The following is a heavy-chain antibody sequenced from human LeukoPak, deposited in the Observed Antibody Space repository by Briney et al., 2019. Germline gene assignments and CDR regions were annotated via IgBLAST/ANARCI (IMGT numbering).Heavy chain of an antibody. CDR1: GFTFSGSA. Sequence: GGSLRLSCAASGFTFSGSAMHWVRQASGKGLGWVGRIRSKANSYATAYAASVKGRFTISRDDSKNTAYLQMNSLKTEDTAVYYCTSDAYGSGRPNDYWGQGTLVTVSS. J-gene: IGHJ4*02. CDR2: IRSKANSYAT. V-gene: IGHV3-73*01. D-gene: IGHD3-10*01. CDR3: TSDAYGSGRPNDY.